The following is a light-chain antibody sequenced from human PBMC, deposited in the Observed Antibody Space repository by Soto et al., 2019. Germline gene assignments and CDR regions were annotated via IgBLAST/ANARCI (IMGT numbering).Light chain of an antibody. V-gene: IGKV1-39*01. CDR3: LQRYTSPRT. J-gene: IGKJ1*01. Sequence: DIQMTQSPSTLSAGVGDRVTITCRASQRINTYLNWYQQKPGKAPTLLIYAASNLQSGVPSRFSGGGSGTDFTITINTLQPDDFATYFCLQRYTSPRTFGQGTKVEIK. CDR1: QRINTY. CDR2: AAS.